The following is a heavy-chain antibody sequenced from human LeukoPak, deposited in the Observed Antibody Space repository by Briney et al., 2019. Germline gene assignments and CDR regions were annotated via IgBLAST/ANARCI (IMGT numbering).Heavy chain of an antibody. CDR2: IYYSWST. J-gene: IGHJ4*02. D-gene: IGHD3-22*01. CDR3: ARGYFDRTFDY. CDR1: GGSISSNY. V-gene: IGHV4-59*01. Sequence: SETLSLTCTVSGGSISSNYWSWIRQPPGKGLEWSGHIYYSWSTNYNPSLKSRVTISVDTSRKQFSLNLSSVTAADTAVYYCARGYFDRTFDYWGQGTLVTVSS.